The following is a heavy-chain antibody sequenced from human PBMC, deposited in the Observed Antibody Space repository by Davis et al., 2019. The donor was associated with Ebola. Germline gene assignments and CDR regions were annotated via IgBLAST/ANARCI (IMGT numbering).Heavy chain of an antibody. Sequence: PGGSLRLSCAASGFTFSSYWMHWVRQAPGKGLVWVSRSNSDGSSTSYADSVKGRFTISRDNAKNSLYLQMNSLRAEDTALYYCARLEDSGWSHDYWGQGTLVTVSS. D-gene: IGHD6-19*01. CDR1: GFTFSSYW. J-gene: IGHJ4*02. CDR2: SNSDGSST. CDR3: ARLEDSGWSHDY. V-gene: IGHV3-74*01.